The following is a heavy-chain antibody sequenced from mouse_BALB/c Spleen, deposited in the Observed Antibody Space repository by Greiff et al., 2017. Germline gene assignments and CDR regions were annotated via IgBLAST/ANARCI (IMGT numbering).Heavy chain of an antibody. CDR1: GYSITSDYA. CDR3: ARVPYYGNYVDY. D-gene: IGHD2-10*01. CDR2: ISYSGST. J-gene: IGHJ2*01. Sequence: DVQLQESGPGLVKPSQSLSLTCTVTGYSITSDYAWNWIRQFPGNKLEWMGYISYSGSTSYNPSLKSRISITRDTSKNQFFLQLNSVTTEDTATYYCARVPYYGNYVDYWGQGTTLSLL. V-gene: IGHV3-2*02.